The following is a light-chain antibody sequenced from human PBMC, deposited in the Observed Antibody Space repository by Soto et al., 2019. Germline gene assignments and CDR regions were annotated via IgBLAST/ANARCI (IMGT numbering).Light chain of an antibody. V-gene: IGKV3D-15*01. J-gene: IGKJ1*01. CDR2: GAS. Sequence: VMTQSPVTLSVSPGETATLSCKASQNILRTLAWYQQKPGQPPRLLIYGASTRLTGNPARFSGNGSGTEFTLTISSLQSEDFAVYYCHQYNNWAPWTFGQGTKVEV. CDR3: HQYNNWAPWT. CDR1: QNILRT.